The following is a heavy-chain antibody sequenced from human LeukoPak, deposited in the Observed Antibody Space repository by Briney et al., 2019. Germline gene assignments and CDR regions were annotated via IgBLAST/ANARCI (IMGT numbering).Heavy chain of an antibody. CDR3: ARGEGSGDERDYYYYYMDV. V-gene: IGHV1-69*05. D-gene: IGHD5-12*01. Sequence: SVKVSCKASGGTFSSYAISWVRQAPGQGLGWMGGIIPIFGTANYAQKFQGRVTITTDESTSTAYMELSSLRSEDTAVYYCARGEGSGDERDYYYYYMDVWGKGTTVTVSS. CDR2: IIPIFGTA. CDR1: GGTFSSYA. J-gene: IGHJ6*03.